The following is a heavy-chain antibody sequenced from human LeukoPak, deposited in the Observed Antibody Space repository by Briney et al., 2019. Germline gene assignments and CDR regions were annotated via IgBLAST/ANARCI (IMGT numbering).Heavy chain of an antibody. CDR1: GFTFSSYS. Sequence: GGSLRLSCAASGFTFSSYSMNWVRQALGKGLEWVSSISSNSSYIYYADSVKGRFTISRDNSKNTLYLQMNSLRAEDTAVYYCARAGPSYAFDIWGQGTMVTVSS. CDR2: ISSNSSYI. V-gene: IGHV3-21*01. D-gene: IGHD6-6*01. J-gene: IGHJ3*02. CDR3: ARAGPSYAFDI.